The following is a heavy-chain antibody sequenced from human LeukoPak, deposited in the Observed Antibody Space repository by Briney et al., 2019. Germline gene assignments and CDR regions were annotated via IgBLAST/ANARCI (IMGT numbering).Heavy chain of an antibody. V-gene: IGHV4-34*01. J-gene: IGHJ4*02. Sequence: SETLSLTCAVYGGSFSGYYWSWIRQPPGKGLEWIGYIYHSGSTYYNPSLKSRVTISVDRSKNQFSLKLSSVTAADTAVYYCARAPGNYDSSGYNYYFDYWGQGTLVTVSS. CDR2: IYHSGST. D-gene: IGHD3-22*01. CDR1: GGSFSGYY. CDR3: ARAPGNYDSSGYNYYFDY.